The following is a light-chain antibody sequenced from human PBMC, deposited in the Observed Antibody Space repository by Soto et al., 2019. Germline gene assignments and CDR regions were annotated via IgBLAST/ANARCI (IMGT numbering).Light chain of an antibody. CDR1: RSNIGTNA. V-gene: IGLV1-44*01. CDR2: NNN. Sequence: QSVLTQPPSASATPGQRVTISCSGSRSNIGTNAVNWYQQLPGTAPRLLIYNNNQRPSGVPDRFSGSKSGTSASLGISGLQSDDEATYFCAAWADSLNVLYVFGTGTKLTVL. J-gene: IGLJ1*01. CDR3: AAWADSLNVLYV.